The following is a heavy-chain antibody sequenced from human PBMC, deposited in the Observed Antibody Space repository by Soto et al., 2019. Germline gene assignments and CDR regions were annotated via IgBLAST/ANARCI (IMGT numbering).Heavy chain of an antibody. CDR3: AGGHSHYYDSSGYSGMDV. Sequence: ASVKVSCKASGYTFTRYDINWVRQATGQGLEWMGWMNPNSGNTGYAQKFQGRVTMTRNTSISTAYMELSSLRSEDTAAYYCAGGHSHYYDSSGYSGMDVWGRGTTVTVSS. CDR2: MNPNSGNT. J-gene: IGHJ6*02. D-gene: IGHD3-22*01. CDR1: GYTFTRYD. V-gene: IGHV1-8*01.